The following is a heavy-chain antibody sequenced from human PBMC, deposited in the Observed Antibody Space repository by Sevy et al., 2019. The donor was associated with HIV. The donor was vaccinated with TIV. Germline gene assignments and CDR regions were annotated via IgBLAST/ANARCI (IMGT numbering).Heavy chain of an antibody. CDR2: IYPGNSDT. CDR1: AYRIFNNW. V-gene: IGHV5-51*01. J-gene: IGHJ3*01. CDR3: ATGAHVPFDGFHV. D-gene: IGHD1-1*01. Sequence: GESLKISCQGSAYRIFNNWVAWVRQMPGKGLEWMAMIYPGNSDTRYSPPFQGQVTISADKSSGIAYLQWSSLRASDTAIYYCATGAHVPFDGFHVWGLGTKVTVSS.